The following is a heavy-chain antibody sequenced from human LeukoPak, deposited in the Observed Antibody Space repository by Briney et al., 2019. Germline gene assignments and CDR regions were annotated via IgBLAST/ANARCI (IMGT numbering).Heavy chain of an antibody. CDR2: IIPIFGTA. CDR1: GYTFTNYG. Sequence: SVKVSCKASGYTFTNYGISWVRQAPGQGLEWMGRIIPIFGTANYAQKFQGRVTITTDESTSTAYMELSSLRSEDTAVYYCARDGPYCTNGVCHWGLRWFDPWGQGTLVTVSS. CDR3: ARDGPYCTNGVCHWGLRWFDP. D-gene: IGHD2-8*01. J-gene: IGHJ5*02. V-gene: IGHV1-69*05.